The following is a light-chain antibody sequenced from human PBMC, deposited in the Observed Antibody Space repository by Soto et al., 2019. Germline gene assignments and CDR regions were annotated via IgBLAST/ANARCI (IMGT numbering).Light chain of an antibody. J-gene: IGKJ5*01. Sequence: DIQMTQSPSSLSASVGDTVTITSRASQSIGKHLNWYQQKPGKAPKFLIYSVSSLQSGVPSRFSGSGSGTDFTLTINSLQPEDFATYYCQQGYSSAITFGQGTRLEIK. CDR3: QQGYSSAIT. CDR1: QSIGKH. CDR2: SVS. V-gene: IGKV1-39*01.